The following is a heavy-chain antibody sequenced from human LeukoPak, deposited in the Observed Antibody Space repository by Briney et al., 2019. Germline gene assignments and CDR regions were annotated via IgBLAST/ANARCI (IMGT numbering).Heavy chain of an antibody. CDR1: GGSLNIRTYY. CDR2: MYYTWST. D-gene: IGHD4-11*01. CDR3: AREVPSNSGPHYDS. Sequence: SETLSLTRTVSGGSLNIRTYYSGCTRPPPGKGLEWIVCMYYTWSTHFNPSLSSRVTISIDTSKHEFSLRLNAVTAADTAVYFCAREVPSNSGPHYDSWGQGTLVTVSS. V-gene: IGHV4-39*07. J-gene: IGHJ4*02.